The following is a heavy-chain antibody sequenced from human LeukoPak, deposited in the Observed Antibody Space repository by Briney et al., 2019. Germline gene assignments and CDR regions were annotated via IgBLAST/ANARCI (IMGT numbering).Heavy chain of an antibody. V-gene: IGHV1-2*02. CDR3: ARGLDRVAADN. D-gene: IGHD6-19*01. CDR2: INPNSGGT. CDR1: GYTFTGYY. J-gene: IGHJ4*02. Sequence: ASVKVSCKASGYTFTGYYMHWVRRAPGQGLEWMGWINPNSGGTNYAQKFQGRVTMTRDTSITTAYMDLSSLTSDDTAVYYCARGLDRVAADNWGQGTLVTVSS.